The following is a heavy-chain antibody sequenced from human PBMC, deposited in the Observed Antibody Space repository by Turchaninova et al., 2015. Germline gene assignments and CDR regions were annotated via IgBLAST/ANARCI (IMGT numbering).Heavy chain of an antibody. Sequence: EVQLVESGGGLVQPGGSLRLSCEVSGFAFSDYWMTWVRRASGKGRGWGANIKKDGGEEHYGDSVKGRFTISRDNAKNSLYLQRSSRGAEDTAVDYCASRVPSSSWKQEYFQHWGQGTLVTVFS. D-gene: IGHD6-13*01. CDR3: ASRVPSSSWKQEYFQH. V-gene: IGHV3-7*01. J-gene: IGHJ1*01. CDR2: IKKDGGEE. CDR1: GFAFSDYW.